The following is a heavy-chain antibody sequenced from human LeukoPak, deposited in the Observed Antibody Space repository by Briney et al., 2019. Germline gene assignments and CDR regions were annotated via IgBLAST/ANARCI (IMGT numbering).Heavy chain of an antibody. CDR2: MSNSGST. V-gene: IGHV4-59*01. J-gene: IGHJ6*02. CDR3: ARASEEASYDRMDV. Sequence: SETLSLTCTVSGGSISSSYWSWIRQPPGKGLEWIGYMSNSGSTNYNPSLKSRVTISVDTSKNQFSLRLSSVTAADTAVYYCARASEEASYDRMDVWGQGTTVTVS. CDR1: GGSISSSY. D-gene: IGHD3-16*01.